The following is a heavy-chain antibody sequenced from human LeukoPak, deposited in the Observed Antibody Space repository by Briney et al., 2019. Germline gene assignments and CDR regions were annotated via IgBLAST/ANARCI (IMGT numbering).Heavy chain of an antibody. CDR1: GFTFSNYA. V-gene: IGHV3-23*01. Sequence: GGSLRLSCAASGFTFSNYAMTWVRQAPGKGLEWVSLISGSDGKTYYADSVRGRFTISRDNSKNTLYLQMNSLRVEDTAVYYCARGVIDWGQGTLVTVSS. CDR3: ARGVID. CDR2: ISGSDGKT. D-gene: IGHD2/OR15-2a*01. J-gene: IGHJ4*02.